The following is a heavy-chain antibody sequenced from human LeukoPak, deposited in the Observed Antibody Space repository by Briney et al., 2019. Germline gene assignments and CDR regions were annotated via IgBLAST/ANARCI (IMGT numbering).Heavy chain of an antibody. J-gene: IGHJ6*02. V-gene: IGHV5-51*01. CDR1: GYSFTSYW. D-gene: IGHD1-1*01. Sequence: GESLKISCKGSGYSFTSYWIGWVRQMPGKGLEWMGIIYPGDSDTRYSPSFQGQVTISADKSISTAYLQWSSLKASDTAMYYCARRQTGTTYRSSYGMDVWGQGTTVTVSS. CDR2: IYPGDSDT. CDR3: ARRQTGTTYRSSYGMDV.